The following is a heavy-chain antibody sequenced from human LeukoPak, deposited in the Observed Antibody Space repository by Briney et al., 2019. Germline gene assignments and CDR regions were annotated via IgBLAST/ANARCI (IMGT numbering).Heavy chain of an antibody. CDR1: GFTFSSYA. J-gene: IGHJ4*02. V-gene: IGHV3-23*01. D-gene: IGHD2-2*01. Sequence: PGGSLRLSCAASGFTFSSYAMSWVRQAPGKGLEWVSSISGGGGTTYYTDSVKGRFTISRDNSKNTLYLQMNSLRAEDTAVYYCAINPRAYCSSTSCYSFDYGGQGTLVTVSS. CDR3: AINPRAYCSSTSCYSFDY. CDR2: ISGGGGTT.